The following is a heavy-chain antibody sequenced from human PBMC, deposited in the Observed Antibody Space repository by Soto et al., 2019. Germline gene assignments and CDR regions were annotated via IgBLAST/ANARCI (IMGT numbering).Heavy chain of an antibody. CDR2: ISSSSSTI. D-gene: IGHD3-10*01. V-gene: IGHV3-48*02. CDR3: ARERPYYYGSGSAFDI. Sequence: GGSLRLSCAASGFTFSSYSMNWVRQAPGKGLEWVSYISSSSSTIYYAGSVKGRFTISRDNAKNSLYLQMNSLRDEDTAVYYCARERPYYYGSGSAFDIWGQGTMVTVSS. J-gene: IGHJ3*02. CDR1: GFTFSSYS.